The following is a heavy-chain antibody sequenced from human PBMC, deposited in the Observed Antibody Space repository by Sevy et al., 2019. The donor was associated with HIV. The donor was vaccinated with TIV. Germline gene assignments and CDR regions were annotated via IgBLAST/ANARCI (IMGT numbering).Heavy chain of an antibody. CDR3: ARAAGWFDA. V-gene: IGHV3-11*01. CDR2: ISTSTSTTTI. CDR1: GFTFNDYK. Sequence: GGSLRISCAASGFTFNDYKLSWIRQAPGKGLEWVSYISTSTSTTTIYYADSVKGRFTISRDNAKNSIYLQMNSLTVDDTAVYYCARAAGWFDAWGQGTLVTVSS. J-gene: IGHJ5*02.